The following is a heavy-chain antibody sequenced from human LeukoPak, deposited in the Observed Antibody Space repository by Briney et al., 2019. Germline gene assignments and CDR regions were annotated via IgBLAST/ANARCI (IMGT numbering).Heavy chain of an antibody. CDR2: INHSGST. Sequence: SETLSLTCAVYGGSFSGYYWSWIRQPPGKELEWIGEINHSGSTNYNPSLKSRVTISVDTSKNQFSLKLSSVTAADTAVYYCAREGDYDSSGYYDYWGQGTLVTVSS. CDR1: GGSFSGYY. J-gene: IGHJ4*02. D-gene: IGHD3-22*01. CDR3: AREGDYDSSGYYDY. V-gene: IGHV4-34*01.